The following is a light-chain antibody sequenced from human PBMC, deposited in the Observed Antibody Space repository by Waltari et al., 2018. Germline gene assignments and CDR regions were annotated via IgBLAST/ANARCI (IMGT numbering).Light chain of an antibody. CDR1: SRDVGGYTY. V-gene: IGLV2-11*01. CDR3: CSYAGSYTLI. J-gene: IGLJ2*01. Sequence: QSALTQPRSVSGSPGQSVTISCTVTSRDVGGYTYFSWYQQHPGKVPKLIILDVSTRPSGVPNRFSGSKSGNTASLTISGLLAEDEADYYCCSYAGSYTLIFGGGTKMTVL. CDR2: DVS.